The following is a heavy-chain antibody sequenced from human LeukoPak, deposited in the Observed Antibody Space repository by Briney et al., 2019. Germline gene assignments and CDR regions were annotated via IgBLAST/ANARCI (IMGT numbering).Heavy chain of an antibody. CDR2: ISYDGSNK. D-gene: IGHD3-10*01. CDR1: GFNFSSYG. J-gene: IGHJ6*03. V-gene: IGHV3-30*03. Sequence: PGGSLRLSCAASGFNFSSYGMHWVRQPPGKGLEWVAVISYDGSNKYDADSVKGRFTISRDNSKNTLYLQMNSLRAEDTAVYYCARTVLLWFVGYYMDVWGKGTTVTVSS. CDR3: ARTVLLWFVGYYMDV.